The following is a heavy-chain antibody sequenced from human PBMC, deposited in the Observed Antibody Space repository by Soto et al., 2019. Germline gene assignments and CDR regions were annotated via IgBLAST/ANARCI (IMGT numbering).Heavy chain of an antibody. V-gene: IGHV1-69*12. CDR3: ARESRYCSGGSCYFLPGIDY. CDR2: IIPSFVTA. CDR1: GGTFSSYA. D-gene: IGHD2-15*01. J-gene: IGHJ4*02. Sequence: QVQLVQSGAEVKKPGSSVKVSCKASGGTFSSYAISWVRQAPGQGLEWMGGIIPSFVTANYAQKFQGRVTITADESTSTAYMELSSLRSEDTAVYYCARESRYCSGGSCYFLPGIDYWGQGTLVTVSS.